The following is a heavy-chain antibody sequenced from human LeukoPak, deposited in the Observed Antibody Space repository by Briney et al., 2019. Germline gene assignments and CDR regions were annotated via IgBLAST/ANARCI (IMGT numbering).Heavy chain of an antibody. Sequence: GGSLRLSCAASGFTFSNSAMSWVRQAPGKGLEWVSTISGSGGSTYYADSVKGRFTISRDNSKSTLYLQISSLRAEDTAVYYCAKSGYNRFDYWGQGTLVTVSS. D-gene: IGHD5-24*01. CDR2: ISGSGGST. CDR3: AKSGYNRFDY. V-gene: IGHV3-23*01. CDR1: GFTFSNSA. J-gene: IGHJ4*02.